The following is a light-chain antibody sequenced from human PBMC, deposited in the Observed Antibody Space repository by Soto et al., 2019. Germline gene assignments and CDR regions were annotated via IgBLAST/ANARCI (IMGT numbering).Light chain of an antibody. CDR2: AAS. Sequence: EIVLTQSPGTLSLSPGERATLSCRASQSVTSSYLAWYRQNPGQPPRLLIYAASRRATDIPDRFIGSGSGTDFTITISRLEPEDVAVYYCQQYGTSPGKFGQGTKVEFK. V-gene: IGKV3-20*01. CDR1: QSVTSSY. CDR3: QQYGTSPGK. J-gene: IGKJ1*01.